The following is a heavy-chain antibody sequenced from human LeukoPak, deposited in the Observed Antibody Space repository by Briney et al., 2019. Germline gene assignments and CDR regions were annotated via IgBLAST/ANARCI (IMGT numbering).Heavy chain of an antibody. V-gene: IGHV1-2*04. CDR3: ARCGVGATCWFDP. CDR2: INPNSGGT. D-gene: IGHD1-26*01. Sequence: GASVKVSCKASGYTFTGYYMHWVRQAPGQGLEWMGWINPNSGGTNYAQKFQGWVTMTRDTSISTAYMELSRLRSDDTAVYYCARCGVGATCWFDPWGQGTLVTASS. CDR1: GYTFTGYY. J-gene: IGHJ5*02.